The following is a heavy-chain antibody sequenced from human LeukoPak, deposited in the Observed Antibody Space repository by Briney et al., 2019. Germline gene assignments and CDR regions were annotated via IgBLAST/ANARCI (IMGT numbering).Heavy chain of an antibody. D-gene: IGHD6-19*01. CDR2: INPSGGST. J-gene: IGHJ4*02. CDR1: GYTFTSYY. V-gene: IGHV1-46*03. Sequence: ASVKVSCKASGYTFTSYYMHWVGQAPGQGLEWMGIINPSGGSTSYAQKFQGRVTMTRDTSTSTVYMELSSLRSEDTAVYYCARDLDGIAVAGTNGLGFFDYWGQGTLVTVSS. CDR3: ARDLDGIAVAGTNGLGFFDY.